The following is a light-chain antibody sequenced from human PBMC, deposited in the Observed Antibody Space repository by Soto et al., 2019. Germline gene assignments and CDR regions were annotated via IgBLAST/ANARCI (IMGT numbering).Light chain of an antibody. CDR1: HNDGTH. Sequence: EIVLTQSPATLSLSPGDRATLSCRASHNDGTHLAWHQLKGGQAPRLLIFDASKRAAGVPGRFSGSMSGTDFVLSINNLEPEDFASYYCQQRANWLFGQGTKLEIK. V-gene: IGKV3-11*01. J-gene: IGKJ2*01. CDR3: QQRANWL. CDR2: DAS.